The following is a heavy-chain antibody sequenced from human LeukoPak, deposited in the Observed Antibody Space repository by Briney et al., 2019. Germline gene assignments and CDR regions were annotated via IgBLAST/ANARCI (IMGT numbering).Heavy chain of an antibody. CDR3: ARDAGNYGGNSEAFDI. CDR1: GGSISSGGYY. D-gene: IGHD4-23*01. CDR2: IYYSGST. Sequence: SQTLSLTCTVSGGSISSGGYYWSWIRQHPGKGLEWIGYIYYSGSTYYNPSLKSRVTISVDTSKNQFSLKLSSVTAADTAVYYCARDAGNYGGNSEAFDIWGQGTVVTVSS. J-gene: IGHJ3*02. V-gene: IGHV4-31*03.